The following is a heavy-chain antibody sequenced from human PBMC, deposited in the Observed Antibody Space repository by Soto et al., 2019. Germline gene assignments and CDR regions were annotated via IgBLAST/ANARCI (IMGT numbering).Heavy chain of an antibody. CDR3: ARLQVVMELNAMDV. Sequence: GESLKISCKGSGYSSTSYWINWVRQMPGKGLEWMGRIDPSDSYINYSPSFQGHVTISADKSISTAYLQWSSLKASDTAMYYCARLQVVMELNAMDVWGQGTTVTVSS. CDR1: GYSSTSYW. V-gene: IGHV5-10-1*01. D-gene: IGHD2-15*01. CDR2: IDPSDSYI. J-gene: IGHJ6*02.